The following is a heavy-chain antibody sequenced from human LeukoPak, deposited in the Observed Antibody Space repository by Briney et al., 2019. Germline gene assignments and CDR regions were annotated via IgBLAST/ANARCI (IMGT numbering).Heavy chain of an antibody. V-gene: IGHV3-33*01. CDR3: ARGDMYYDILTGSDYYFDY. CDR2: IWYDGSNK. J-gene: IGHJ4*02. Sequence: PGGSLRLSCAASGFTFSSYGMHWVRQAPGKGLEWVAVIWYDGSNKYYADSVKGRFTISRDNSKNTLYLQMNSLRAEDTAVYYCARGDMYYDILTGSDYYFDYWGQGTLVTVSS. D-gene: IGHD3-9*01. CDR1: GFTFSSYG.